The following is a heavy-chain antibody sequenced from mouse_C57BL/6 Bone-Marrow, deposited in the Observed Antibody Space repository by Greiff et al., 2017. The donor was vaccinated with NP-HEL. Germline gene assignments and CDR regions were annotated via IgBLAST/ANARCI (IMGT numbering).Heavy chain of an antibody. Sequence: EVQGVESGGGLVQPKGSLKLSCAASGFSFNTYAMNWVRQAPGKGLEWVARIRSKSNNYATYYADSVKDRFTISRDDSESMLYLQMNNLKTEDTAMYYCVRSDYDEAWFAYWGQGTLVTVSA. D-gene: IGHD2-4*01. CDR3: VRSDYDEAWFAY. J-gene: IGHJ3*01. CDR2: IRSKSNNYAT. V-gene: IGHV10-1*01. CDR1: GFSFNTYA.